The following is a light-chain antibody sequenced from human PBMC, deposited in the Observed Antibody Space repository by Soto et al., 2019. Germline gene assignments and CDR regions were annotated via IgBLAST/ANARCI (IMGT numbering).Light chain of an antibody. J-gene: IGLJ3*02. CDR3: QTWGTGIPWV. V-gene: IGLV4-69*01. CDR2: LNSDGSH. Sequence: QLVLTQSPSASASLGASVKLTCTLSSGHSSYAIAWHQQQPEKGPRYLMKLNSDGSHSKGDGIPDRFSVSSSGAERYLTISSLQSEDEADYYCQTWGTGIPWVFGGGTKLTV. CDR1: SGHSSYA.